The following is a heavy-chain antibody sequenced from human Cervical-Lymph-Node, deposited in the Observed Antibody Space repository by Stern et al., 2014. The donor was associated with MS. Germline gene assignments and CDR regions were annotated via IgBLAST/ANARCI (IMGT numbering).Heavy chain of an antibody. CDR3: ARAPCGSYCSYYYGYDV. Sequence: QVQLQESGPGLVEPSGTLSLTCGVSGDSISSNNWWSWVRQSPGKGLEWIAAIYQSGTPNYTPPIKTRVTISVDKSSTQFSLKMMSVTAADTAVYYCARAPCGSYCSYYYGYDVWGRGATVTVSS. CDR1: GDSISSNNW. J-gene: IGHJ6*02. D-gene: IGHD2-21*01. CDR2: IYQSGTP. V-gene: IGHV4-4*02.